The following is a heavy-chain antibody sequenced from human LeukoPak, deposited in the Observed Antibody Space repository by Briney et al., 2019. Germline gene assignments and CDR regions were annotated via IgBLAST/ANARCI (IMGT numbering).Heavy chain of an antibody. CDR1: GFMFNKYG. V-gene: IGHV3-23*01. Sequence: PGGSPRLSCVASGFMFNKYGMSWVRQAPGKGLEWVSVISGGGGRTYYADSVKGRFTISRDSSKNTLYLQMNSLRAEDTAIYYCAKDKGWGYSAYDFYGMDVWGQGTTVTVSS. J-gene: IGHJ6*02. D-gene: IGHD1-1*01. CDR2: ISGGGGRT. CDR3: AKDKGWGYSAYDFYGMDV.